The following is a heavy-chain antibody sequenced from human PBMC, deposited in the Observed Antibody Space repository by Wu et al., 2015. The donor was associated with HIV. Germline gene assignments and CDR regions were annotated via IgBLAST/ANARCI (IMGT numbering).Heavy chain of an antibody. CDR1: GYTFTGYY. Sequence: QVQLVQSGAEVKKPGASVEVSCKASGYTFTGYYMHWVRQAPGQGLEWMGWINPNSGGTNYAQKFQGRVTMTRDTSISTAYMELSRLRSDDTAVYYCARVSHYYDSSGYRLDYWGQGTLVTVSS. V-gene: IGHV1-2*02. D-gene: IGHD3-22*01. J-gene: IGHJ4*02. CDR3: ARVSHYYDSSGYRLDY. CDR2: INPNSGGT.